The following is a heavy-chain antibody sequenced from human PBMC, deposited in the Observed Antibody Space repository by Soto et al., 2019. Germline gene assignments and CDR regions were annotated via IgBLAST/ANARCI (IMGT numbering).Heavy chain of an antibody. J-gene: IGHJ6*02. CDR1: VYTFTRYG. D-gene: IGHD2-8*01. Sequence: QGHLVQSGAEVKKPGTSVKVSCKASVYTFTRYGISWVLQAPGQGLEWMGGISGYNGDTNYAQNLQGRVTMTIDTSTSTAYMEMRSLTSDDTAVYYCAKNGQPTYYYYGLDVWGQGTTVTVSS. V-gene: IGHV1-18*01. CDR2: ISGYNGDT. CDR3: AKNGQPTYYYYGLDV.